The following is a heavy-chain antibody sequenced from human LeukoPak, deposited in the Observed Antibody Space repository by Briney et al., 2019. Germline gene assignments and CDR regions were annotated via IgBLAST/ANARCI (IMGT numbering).Heavy chain of an antibody. D-gene: IGHD3-9*01. CDR3: ARSLFWDILTPGAFDI. CDR1: GFTFSNYE. CDR2: ISNSGSTI. J-gene: IGHJ3*02. V-gene: IGHV3-48*03. Sequence: GGSLRLSCAASGFTFSNYEMNWVRQAPGKGLEWVSYISNSGSTIYYADSVKGRFTISRDNAKKSLYLQMKSLRAEDTAVYYCARSLFWDILTPGAFDIWGQGTMVTVSS.